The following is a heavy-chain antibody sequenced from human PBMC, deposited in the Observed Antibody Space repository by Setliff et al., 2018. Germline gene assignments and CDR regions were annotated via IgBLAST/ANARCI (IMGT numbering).Heavy chain of an antibody. D-gene: IGHD3-22*01. V-gene: IGHV4-61*09. Sequence: NPSETLSLTCPVSGGSISSDSHYWAWVRQPAGKGLELIGQIYSNGRTYYNPSLKSRLTISLDTSKNQFSLRLNSMTAADTAVYYCARGITPGGYWGQRFLYLDVWGRGTTVTVSS. CDR3: ARGITPGGYWGQRFLYLDV. CDR1: GGSISSDSHY. J-gene: IGHJ6*03. CDR2: IYSNGRT.